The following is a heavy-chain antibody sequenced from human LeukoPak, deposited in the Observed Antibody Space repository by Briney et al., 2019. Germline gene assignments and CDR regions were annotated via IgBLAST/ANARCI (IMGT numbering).Heavy chain of an antibody. CDR2: IHYSGST. CDR1: GGSFSSGDNY. V-gene: IGHV4-30-4*01. D-gene: IGHD2-15*01. CDR3: ARGELLYDN. Sequence: SETLSLTCTVSGGSFSSGDNYCSWIRQPPGKGLEWLGYIHYSGSTFYNPSLKSRVTMSVDTSKNQFSLKLNSVTAADTAVYYCARGELLYDNWGQGTLVTVSS. J-gene: IGHJ4*02.